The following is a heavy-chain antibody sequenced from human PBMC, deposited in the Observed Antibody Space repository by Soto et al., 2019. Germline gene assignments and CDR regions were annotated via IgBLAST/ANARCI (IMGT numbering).Heavy chain of an antibody. D-gene: IGHD5-18*01. Sequence: GGSLRLSCVASGFSFSSYGMGWVRQAPGKGLEWVSVMSGAGGSIFYADSVRGRFTISRDNSRKTLYLQMNGLRVDDTAVYYCAGGALVGAFDYWGQGTLVTVSS. CDR1: GFSFSSYG. CDR3: AGGALVGAFDY. CDR2: MSGAGGSI. V-gene: IGHV3-23*01. J-gene: IGHJ4*02.